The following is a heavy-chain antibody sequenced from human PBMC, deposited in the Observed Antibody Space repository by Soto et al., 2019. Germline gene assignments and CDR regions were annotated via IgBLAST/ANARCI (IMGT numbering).Heavy chain of an antibody. CDR2: ISDSGGST. CDR1: GFTFINYT. Sequence: LRLSSSASGFTFINYTRSWVRHAPGKGLEWVSGISDSGGSTYYADSVKGRFTISRDNSKNTLYLQMNSLRAEDTAVYYCAKDPAYSSPTVLDYWGQGSLVTVSS. D-gene: IGHD6-13*01. J-gene: IGHJ4*02. CDR3: AKDPAYSSPTVLDY. V-gene: IGHV3-23*01.